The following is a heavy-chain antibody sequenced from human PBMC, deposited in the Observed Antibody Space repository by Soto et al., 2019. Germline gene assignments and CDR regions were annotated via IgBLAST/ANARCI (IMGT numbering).Heavy chain of an antibody. D-gene: IGHD3-22*01. J-gene: IGHJ4*02. CDR2: ISYDGSNK. Sequence: PGGSLRLSCAASGFTFSSYGMHWVRQAPGKGLEWVAVISYDGSNKYYADSVKGRFTISRDNSKNTLYLQMNSLRAEDTAVYYCAKDVAMIVVVIRGPFDYWGQGTLVTVSS. CDR1: GFTFSSYG. V-gene: IGHV3-30*18. CDR3: AKDVAMIVVVIRGPFDY.